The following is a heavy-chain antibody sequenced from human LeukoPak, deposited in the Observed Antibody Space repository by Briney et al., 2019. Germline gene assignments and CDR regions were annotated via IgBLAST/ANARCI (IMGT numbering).Heavy chain of an antibody. CDR1: GGSISSYY. J-gene: IGHJ3*02. D-gene: IGHD3-22*01. CDR2: IYYSGST. CDR3: ARGADYYDSSGYLHAFDI. Sequence: SETLTLTCTVSGGSISSYYWSWIRQPPGKGLEWIGYIYYSGSTNYNPSLKSRVTISVDTSKNQFSLKLSSVTAADTAVYYCARGADYYDSSGYLHAFDIWGQGTMVTVSS. V-gene: IGHV4-59*01.